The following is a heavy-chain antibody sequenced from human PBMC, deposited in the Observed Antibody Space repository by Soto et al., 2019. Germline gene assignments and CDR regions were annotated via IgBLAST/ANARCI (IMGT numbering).Heavy chain of an antibody. CDR1: GFTFSSYG. V-gene: IGHV3-30*18. J-gene: IGHJ5*02. Sequence: QVQLVESGGGVVQPGRSLRLSCAASGFTFSSYGMHWVRQAPGKGLEWVAVISYDGSNKYYADSVKGRFTISRDNSKNTLYLKMNSLRAEDTAVYYCAKAYSSGWLSNWFDPWGQGTLVTVSS. CDR2: ISYDGSNK. D-gene: IGHD6-19*01. CDR3: AKAYSSGWLSNWFDP.